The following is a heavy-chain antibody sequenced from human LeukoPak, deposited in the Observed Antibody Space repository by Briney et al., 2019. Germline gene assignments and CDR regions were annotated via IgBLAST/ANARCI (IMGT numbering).Heavy chain of an antibody. CDR1: GFTFSSYS. V-gene: IGHV3-23*01. D-gene: IGHD6-19*01. CDR3: AKDERAYSSGWFDY. CDR2: ISGSGGST. J-gene: IGHJ4*02. Sequence: GGSLRLSCAASGFTFSSYSMNWVRQAPGKGLEWVSAISGSGGSTYYADSVKGRFTISRDNSKNTLYLQMNSLRAEDTAVYYCAKDERAYSSGWFDYWGQGTLVTVSS.